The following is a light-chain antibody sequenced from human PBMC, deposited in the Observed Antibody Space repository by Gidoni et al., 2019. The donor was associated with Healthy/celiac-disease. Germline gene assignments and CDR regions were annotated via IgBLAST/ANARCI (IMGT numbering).Light chain of an antibody. Sequence: QSALTQPASVSGSPGQSITISCTGTSSDVGGYNYVSWYPQHPGKAPKLMIYEVSNRPSGVSNRFSGSKSGNTASLTISGLQAEDEADYYCSSYTSSSILYVFGTGTKVTVL. J-gene: IGLJ1*01. CDR3: SSYTSSSILYV. CDR2: EVS. CDR1: SSDVGGYNY. V-gene: IGLV2-14*01.